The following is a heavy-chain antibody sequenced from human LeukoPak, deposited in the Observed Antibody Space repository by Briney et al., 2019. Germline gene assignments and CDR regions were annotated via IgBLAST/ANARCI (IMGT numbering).Heavy chain of an antibody. CDR2: ISYDGSNK. CDR3: AKHYGDY. V-gene: IGHV3-30*04. CDR1: GFTFSSYA. J-gene: IGHJ4*02. Sequence: PGGSLRLSCAASGFTFSSYAMHWVRQAPGKGLEWVAVISYDGSNKYYADSVKGRFTISRDNSKNTLYLQMNSLRAEDTAVYYCAKHYGDYWGQGTLVTVSS.